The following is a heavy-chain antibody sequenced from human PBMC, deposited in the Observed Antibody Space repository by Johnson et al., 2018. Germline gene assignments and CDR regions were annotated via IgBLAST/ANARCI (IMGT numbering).Heavy chain of an antibody. V-gene: IGHV3-43*01. CDR2: ISWDGGST. J-gene: IGHJ1*01. Sequence: VQLVQSGGVVVQPGGSLRLSCAASGFTFDDYTMHWVRQAPGKGLEWVSLISWDGGSTYYADSVKGRFTISRDNSKNSLYLQMNSLRTEDTALYYCAIGPWATVVTPNEYFQHWGQGTLVTVSS. CDR3: AIGPWATVVTPNEYFQH. CDR1: GFTFDDYT. D-gene: IGHD4-23*01.